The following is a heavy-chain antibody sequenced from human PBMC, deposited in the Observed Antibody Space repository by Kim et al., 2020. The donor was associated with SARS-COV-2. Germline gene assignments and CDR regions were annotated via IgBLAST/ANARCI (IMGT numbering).Heavy chain of an antibody. V-gene: IGHV1-8*01. Sequence: GNRGYAQKFQGRVTMTRNTSISTAYMELSSLRSEDTAVYYCAREKYEWDVWGQGTTVTVSS. CDR2: GNR. D-gene: IGHD3-3*01. CDR3: AREKYEWDV. J-gene: IGHJ6*02.